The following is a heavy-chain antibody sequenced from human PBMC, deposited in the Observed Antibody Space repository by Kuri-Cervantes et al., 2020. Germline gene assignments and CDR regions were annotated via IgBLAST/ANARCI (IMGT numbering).Heavy chain of an antibody. CDR3: ARDSNWSFDY. J-gene: IGHJ4*02. D-gene: IGHD6-13*01. V-gene: IGHV3-7*04. CDR1: GFTFSTYW. Sequence: GESLKISCAASGFTFSTYWMSWVRQAPGKGLEWVANIKQDGGEKYYVDSVKGRFTISRDNSKNTLYLQMNGLGAEDTAVYYCARDSNWSFDYWGQGTLVTVSS. CDR2: IKQDGGEK.